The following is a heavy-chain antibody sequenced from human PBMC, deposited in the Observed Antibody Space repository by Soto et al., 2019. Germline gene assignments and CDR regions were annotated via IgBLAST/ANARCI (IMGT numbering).Heavy chain of an antibody. D-gene: IGHD2-21*01. V-gene: IGHV4-59*01. CDR2: ISSSGGT. CDR3: ARDSIALFDY. Sequence: WTWIRQPPGKGLEYIGSISSSGGTNYSPSLKSRVTISVDTSKNQFSLNLNSVTAADTAVYYCARDSIALFDYWGQGTLVTVSS. J-gene: IGHJ4*02.